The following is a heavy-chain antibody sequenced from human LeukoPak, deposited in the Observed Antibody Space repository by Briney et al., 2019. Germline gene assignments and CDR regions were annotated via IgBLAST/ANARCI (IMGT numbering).Heavy chain of an antibody. CDR3: ARGGHITIFGVLIDY. CDR1: GFTFSTYA. V-gene: IGHV3-30*04. D-gene: IGHD3-3*01. Sequence: GGSLRLSCAGSGFTFSTYAVHWVRQAPGKGLEWVAVISFDGSNIYYEDSVKGRFTISRDNSKNTLYLQMNSLRADDTAVYYCARGGHITIFGVLIDYWGRGTLVTVSS. J-gene: IGHJ4*02. CDR2: ISFDGSNI.